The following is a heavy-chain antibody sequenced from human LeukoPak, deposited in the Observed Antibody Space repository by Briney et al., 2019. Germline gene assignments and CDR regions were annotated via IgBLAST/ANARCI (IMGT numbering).Heavy chain of an antibody. V-gene: IGHV3-23*01. CDR3: AKVKYTMVRGVSSLYFDY. CDR2: ISGSGGST. Sequence: TGGSLRLSCAASGFTFSSYAMSWVRQAPGKGLEWVSAISGSGGSTYYADSVKGRFTISRDNSKNTLYLQMNSLRAEDTAVYYCAKVKYTMVRGVSSLYFDYWGQGTLVTVSS. CDR1: GFTFSSYA. J-gene: IGHJ4*02. D-gene: IGHD3-10*01.